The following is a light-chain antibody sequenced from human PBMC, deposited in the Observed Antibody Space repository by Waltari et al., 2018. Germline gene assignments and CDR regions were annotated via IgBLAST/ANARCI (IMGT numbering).Light chain of an antibody. J-gene: IGLJ3*02. V-gene: IGLV2-14*01. CDR1: SSDVGGYNY. Sequence: QSALTQPASVSGSPGQSITISCTGTSSDVGGYNYFCWYQQHPGKVPKLLIFDVSNRPSGVSNRFSGSKSGNTASLTISGLQAEDESDYYCCSFTSRSTWVFGGGTKLTVL. CDR3: CSFTSRSTWV. CDR2: DVS.